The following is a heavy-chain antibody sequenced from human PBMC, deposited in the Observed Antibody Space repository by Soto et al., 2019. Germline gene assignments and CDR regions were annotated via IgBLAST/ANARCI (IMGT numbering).Heavy chain of an antibody. CDR1: GYTFTAYS. D-gene: IGHD1-26*01. CDR3: ARVRDRFEWGCFDS. V-gene: IGHV1-3*01. J-gene: IGHJ4*02. CDR2: INAGNGDT. Sequence: QVQLVQSGAGLRKPGASVKIACKASGYTFTAYSIHWVRQAPGQSLEWMGWINAGNGDTKSSQRFQGRVTLTTDTSATTSYMELNTLTSEDTAVYFFARVRDRFEWGCFDSWGQGTLVTVSS.